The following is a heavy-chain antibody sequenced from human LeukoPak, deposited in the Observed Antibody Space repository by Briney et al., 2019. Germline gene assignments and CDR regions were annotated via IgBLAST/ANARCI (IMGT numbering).Heavy chain of an antibody. CDR2: INHSGST. V-gene: IGHV4-34*01. CDR3: ARGSPKYSPSSHWFDP. D-gene: IGHD6-6*01. CDR1: GGSFSGYY. J-gene: IGHJ5*02. Sequence: PSETLSLTCAVYGGSFSGYYWSWIRQPPGKGLEWIGEINHSGSTNYNPSLKSRVTISVDASKNQFSLKLSSVTAADTAVYYCARGSPKYSPSSHWFDPWGQGILVTVSS.